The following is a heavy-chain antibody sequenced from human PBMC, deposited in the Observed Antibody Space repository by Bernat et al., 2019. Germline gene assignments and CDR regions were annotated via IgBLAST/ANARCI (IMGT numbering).Heavy chain of an antibody. J-gene: IGHJ4*02. D-gene: IGHD1-26*01. CDR2: LYSGGST. V-gene: IGHV3-66*01. Sequence: EVQLVESGGGLVQPGGSLRLSCAASGFTFSSYWMHWVRQAPGKGLVWVSVLYSGGSTYYADSVKGRFTISRDNSKNTVYLQMNRLRAEDTAVFYCARARAWDRSFFDYWGQGALVTVSS. CDR1: GFTFSSYW. CDR3: ARARAWDRSFFDY.